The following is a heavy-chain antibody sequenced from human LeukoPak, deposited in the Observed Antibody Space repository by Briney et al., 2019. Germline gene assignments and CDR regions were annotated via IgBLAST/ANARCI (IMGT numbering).Heavy chain of an antibody. Sequence: PSETLSLTCTVSGGSISSYYWSWIRQPPGKGLEWIGYIYYSGSTNYNPSLKSRVTISVDTSKNQFSLKLSSVTAADMAVYYCASNYRRYFQHWGQGTLVTVSS. CDR1: GGSISSYY. D-gene: IGHD5-24*01. V-gene: IGHV4-59*01. CDR3: ASNYRRYFQH. J-gene: IGHJ1*01. CDR2: IYYSGST.